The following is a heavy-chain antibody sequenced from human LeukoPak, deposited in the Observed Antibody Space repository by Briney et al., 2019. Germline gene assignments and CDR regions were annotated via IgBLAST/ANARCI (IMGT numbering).Heavy chain of an antibody. CDR1: GYTLTELS. D-gene: IGHD2-2*01. Sequence: EASVKVSCKVSGYTLTELSIHWVRPAPGKGLEWMGGFDPEDGESIYAQKFQGRVTMTEDTSTDTAYMELSSLRSEDTAVYYCAAELAVPATMPTNQAVQHWGQGTLVTVSS. V-gene: IGHV1-24*01. CDR2: FDPEDGES. J-gene: IGHJ1*01. CDR3: AAELAVPATMPTNQAVQH.